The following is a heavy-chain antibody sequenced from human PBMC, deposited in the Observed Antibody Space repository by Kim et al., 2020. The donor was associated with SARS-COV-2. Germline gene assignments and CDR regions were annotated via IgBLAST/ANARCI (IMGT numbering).Heavy chain of an antibody. Sequence: STSKQCYEDSVKGRFRISRDNAKNSLYLQMKSLRAEDTAVYYCTTGGQGYWGQGTLVTVSS. D-gene: IGHD5-12*01. V-gene: IGHV3-48*01. CDR2: STSKQ. CDR3: TTGGQGY. J-gene: IGHJ4*02.